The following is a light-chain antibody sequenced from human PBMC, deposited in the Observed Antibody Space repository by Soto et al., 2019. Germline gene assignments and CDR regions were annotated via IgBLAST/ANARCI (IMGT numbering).Light chain of an antibody. CDR3: QQLNSDPYT. V-gene: IGKV1-39*01. Sequence: IRMTQSPSSFSASTGDRVTITCRARQNINSYLNWYQQKPGKAPKLLIYAASSLQSGVPSRFSGSGSGTDFTLTVSSLQPEDFATYYCQQLNSDPYTFGQGTKVDIK. CDR1: QNINSY. CDR2: AAS. J-gene: IGKJ2*01.